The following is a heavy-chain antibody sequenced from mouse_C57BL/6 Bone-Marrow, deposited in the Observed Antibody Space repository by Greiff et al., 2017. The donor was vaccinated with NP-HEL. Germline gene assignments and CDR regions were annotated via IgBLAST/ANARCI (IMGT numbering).Heavy chain of an antibody. CDR1: GYTFTSYW. V-gene: IGHV1-53*01. D-gene: IGHD1-1*02. CDR2: INPSNGGT. CDR3: ARNHYGKWVLAY. Sequence: QVQLQQPGAELVKPGASVKLSCKASGYTFTSYWMHWVKQRPGQGLEWIGNINPSNGGTNYNEKFKSKATLTVDKSSSTAYMQLSSLTSEDSAVYYCARNHYGKWVLAYWGQGTLVTVSA. J-gene: IGHJ3*01.